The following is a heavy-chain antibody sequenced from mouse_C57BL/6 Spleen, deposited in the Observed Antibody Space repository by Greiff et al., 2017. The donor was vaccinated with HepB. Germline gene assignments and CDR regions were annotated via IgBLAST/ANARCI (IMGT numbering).Heavy chain of an antibody. CDR1: GFSLTSYG. Sequence: VKLMESGPGLVAPSQSLSITCTVSGFSLTSYGVHWVRQPPGKGLEWLVVIWSDGSTTYNSALKSRLSISKDNSKSQVFLKMNSLQTDDTAMYYCARHEGIYDGYLDAMDYWGQGTSVTVSS. J-gene: IGHJ4*01. CDR3: ARHEGIYDGYLDAMDY. CDR2: IWSDGST. V-gene: IGHV2-6-1*01. D-gene: IGHD2-3*01.